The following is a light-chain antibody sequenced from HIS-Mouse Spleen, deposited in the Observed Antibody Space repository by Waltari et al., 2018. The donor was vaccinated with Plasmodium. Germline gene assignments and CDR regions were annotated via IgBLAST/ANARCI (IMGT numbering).Light chain of an antibody. CDR2: EDS. CDR3: YSTDSSGNHRV. CDR1: ALPKKY. Sequence: SYELTQPPPVSVSPGQTARITCSGDALPKKYAYWYQPKSGQAPGLVIYEDSKRPSGIPERFSGSSSGTMATLTISGAQVEDEADYYCYSTDSSGNHRVFGGGTKLTVL. V-gene: IGLV3-10*01. J-gene: IGLJ3*02.